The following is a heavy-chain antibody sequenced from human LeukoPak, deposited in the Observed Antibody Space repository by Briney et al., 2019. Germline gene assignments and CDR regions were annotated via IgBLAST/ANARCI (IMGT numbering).Heavy chain of an antibody. CDR3: ARRIAVAGTHFDY. Sequence: SETLSLTCTVSGGSIISGGYYWSWIRQPPGKGLEWIGEINHSGSTNYNPSLKSRVTISVDTSKNQFSLKLSSVTAADTAVYYCARRIAVAGTHFDYWGQGTLVTVSS. J-gene: IGHJ4*02. CDR1: GGSIISGGYY. D-gene: IGHD6-19*01. CDR2: INHSGST. V-gene: IGHV4-34*01.